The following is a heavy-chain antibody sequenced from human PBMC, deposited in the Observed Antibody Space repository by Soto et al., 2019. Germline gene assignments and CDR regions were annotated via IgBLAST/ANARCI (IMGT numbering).Heavy chain of an antibody. J-gene: IGHJ3*02. CDR1: GGSFNDYY. D-gene: IGHD3-22*01. CDR2: INHSGKT. Sequence: QLQLHQWGAGLLKPSETMSLTCDVYGGSFNDYYWTWIRQPPGKGLEWIGEINHSGKTNYNPSLKSRVTISVDTPKNQFFLKLNSVTAAVTAVYFCARQDNRDYSSSYAFDIWGLGTLFTVSS. CDR3: ARQDNRDYSSSYAFDI. V-gene: IGHV4-34*01.